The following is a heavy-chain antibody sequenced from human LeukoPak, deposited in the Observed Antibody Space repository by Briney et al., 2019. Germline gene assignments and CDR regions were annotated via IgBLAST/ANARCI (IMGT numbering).Heavy chain of an antibody. CDR1: GFTFSSCA. D-gene: IGHD3-22*01. V-gene: IGHV3-15*01. CDR3: TTDRYYDNSELQFQH. Sequence: PGGSLRLSCAASGFTFSSCAMSWVRQAPGKGLEWLGRIKRETDGGTIDYAAPVKGRFTISRDDSRNTLYLQMDSLKIEDTAVYYCTTDRYYDNSELQFQHWGQGTLVTVSS. CDR2: IKRETDGGTI. J-gene: IGHJ1*01.